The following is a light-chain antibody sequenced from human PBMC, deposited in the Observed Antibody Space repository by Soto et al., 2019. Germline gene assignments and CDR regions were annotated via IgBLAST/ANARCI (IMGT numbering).Light chain of an antibody. CDR2: DAS. V-gene: IGKV3-11*01. CDR1: QSVSSY. CDR3: QQRSNWPPSWT. J-gene: IGKJ1*01. Sequence: EIVLTQSPATLPLSPGERATLSCRASQSVSSYLAWYQQKPGQAPRLLIYDASNRATGIPARFSGSGSGTDFTLTISSLEPEDFAVYHCQQRSNWPPSWTFGQGTKVDIK.